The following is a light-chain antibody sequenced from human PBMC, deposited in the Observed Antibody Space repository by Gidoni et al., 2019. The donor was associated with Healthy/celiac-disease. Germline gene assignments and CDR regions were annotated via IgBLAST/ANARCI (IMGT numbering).Light chain of an antibody. V-gene: IGKV3-20*01. CDR1: QSVSSSY. Sequence: EIVLTQSPGPLSLTPGERATLSCTASQSVSSSYLAWYQQKPGQAPRLLIYGASCRATGIPDRFSGGGSGTDFTLTISRLEPEDFAVYYCQQYGSSPGLTFGGGTKVEIE. CDR3: QQYGSSPGLT. J-gene: IGKJ4*01. CDR2: GAS.